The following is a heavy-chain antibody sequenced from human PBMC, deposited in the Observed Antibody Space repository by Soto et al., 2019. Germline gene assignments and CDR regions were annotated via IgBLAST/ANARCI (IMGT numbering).Heavy chain of an antibody. CDR2: IYYSGST. D-gene: IGHD2-15*01. Sequence: SETLSLTCTVSGGSISSSSYYWGWIRQPPGKGLEWIGSIYYSGSTYYNPSLKSRVTISVDTSKNQFSLKLSSVTAADTAVYYCATGGYCSGGSCYRDTAMGYFDYWGQGTLVTVSS. CDR3: ATGGYCSGGSCYRDTAMGYFDY. V-gene: IGHV4-39*01. CDR1: GGSISSSSYY. J-gene: IGHJ4*02.